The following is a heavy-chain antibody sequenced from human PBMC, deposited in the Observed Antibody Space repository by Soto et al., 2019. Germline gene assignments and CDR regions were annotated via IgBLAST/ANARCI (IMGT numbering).Heavy chain of an antibody. D-gene: IGHD1-26*01. CDR3: AREVAGIGGARGYFDY. CDR1: GGSISNYY. Sequence: QVQLQESGPGLVKPSETLSLTCTVSGGSISNYYWSWIRQPPGKGLEWIGYIYYSGSTNYNPSLKRRVTISVAPSKNQSSLKLSSVPAAATAVYYWAREVAGIGGARGYFDYWGQGTLGTVSS. V-gene: IGHV4-59*01. J-gene: IGHJ4*02. CDR2: IYYSGST.